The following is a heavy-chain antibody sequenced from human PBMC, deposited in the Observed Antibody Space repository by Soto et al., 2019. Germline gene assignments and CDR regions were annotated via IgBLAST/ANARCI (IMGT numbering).Heavy chain of an antibody. V-gene: IGHV3-48*01. J-gene: IGHJ5*02. D-gene: IGHD3-22*01. CDR1: GFTFSSYN. CDR2: ISSSSTI. Sequence: DVQLVESGGGLVQPGGSLRLSCAVSGFTFSSYNMNWVRQAPGKGLEWVSYISSSSTIYYADSVKGRFTISRDNAKNSLYLQMNSLRAEDTAVYYCAREGDSSGWYNWFDPWGQGTLVTVSS. CDR3: AREGDSSGWYNWFDP.